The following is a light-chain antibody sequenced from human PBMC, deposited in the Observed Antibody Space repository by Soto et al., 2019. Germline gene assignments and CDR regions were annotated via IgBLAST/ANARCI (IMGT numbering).Light chain of an antibody. Sequence: QLVLTQPPSVSGAPGQSVTISCTGSSSNMGAGYDVQWYQQLPGAAPKLLIFGNSNRPSGVPDRFSGSRSGTSASLAITGLQADDEADYFCQSYDISLSVSVIFGGGTKVTVL. V-gene: IGLV1-40*01. CDR1: SSNMGAGYD. J-gene: IGLJ2*01. CDR3: QSYDISLSVSVI. CDR2: GNS.